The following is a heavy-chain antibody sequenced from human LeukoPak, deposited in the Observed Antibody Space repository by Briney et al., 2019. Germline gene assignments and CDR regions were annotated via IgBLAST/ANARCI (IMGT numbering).Heavy chain of an antibody. V-gene: IGHV3-74*01. D-gene: IGHD3-10*01. CDR3: ARPGGWFGELGFDY. Sequence: PGGSLRLSCAASGFTFSSYWMHWVRQAPGKGLVWVSRINSDGSSTSYADSVKGRFTISRDNAKNTLYLQMNSLRAEDTAVYYCARPGGWFGELGFDYWGQGTLVTVPS. CDR1: GFTFSSYW. CDR2: INSDGSST. J-gene: IGHJ4*02.